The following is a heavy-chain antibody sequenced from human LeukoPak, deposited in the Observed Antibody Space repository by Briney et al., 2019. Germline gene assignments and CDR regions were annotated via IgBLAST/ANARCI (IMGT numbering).Heavy chain of an antibody. Sequence: PSETLSLTCAVYGGSFSGYYWSWIRQPPGKGLEWIGEINHSGSTNYNPSLKSRVTISVDTSKNQFSLKLSSVTAADTAVYYCARVMVRGVTAPAGLDVWGQGTTVTVSS. CDR3: ARVMVRGVTAPAGLDV. V-gene: IGHV4-34*01. CDR1: GGSFSGYY. CDR2: INHSGST. J-gene: IGHJ6*02. D-gene: IGHD3-10*01.